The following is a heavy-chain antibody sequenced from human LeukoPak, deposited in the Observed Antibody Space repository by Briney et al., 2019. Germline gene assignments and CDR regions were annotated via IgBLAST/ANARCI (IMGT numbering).Heavy chain of an antibody. D-gene: IGHD7-27*01. CDR3: AIDPNWGTHS. CDR2: IGSSGGGI. V-gene: IGHV3-23*01. J-gene: IGHJ4*02. CDR1: GFTFSTYT. Sequence: AGGSLRLSCAASGFTFSTYTMYWVRHPPGKRLEWVSIIGSSGGGIHYADSVKGRFTISRDNSKNALYLQMNSLRVEDTAVYCCAIDPNWGTHSWGQGVLVTVSS.